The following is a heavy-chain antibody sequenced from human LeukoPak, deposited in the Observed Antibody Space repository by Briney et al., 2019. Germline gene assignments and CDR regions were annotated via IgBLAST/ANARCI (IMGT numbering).Heavy chain of an antibody. CDR1: GFTFSSYG. CDR2: ISYDGSNK. Sequence: GGSLRLSCAASGFTFSSYGMHWVRQAPGKGLEWVAVISYDGSNKYYADSVKGRFTISRDNSKNTLYLQMNSLRAEDTAVYYCAKGPKALQLWTPDWYFDLWGRGTLVTVSS. V-gene: IGHV3-30*18. J-gene: IGHJ2*01. CDR3: AKGPKALQLWTPDWYFDL. D-gene: IGHD5-18*01.